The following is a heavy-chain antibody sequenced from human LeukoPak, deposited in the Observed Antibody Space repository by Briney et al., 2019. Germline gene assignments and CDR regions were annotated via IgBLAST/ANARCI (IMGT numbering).Heavy chain of an antibody. CDR3: ARAEYYFDY. D-gene: IGHD3-10*01. CDR2: IYYSGST. CDR1: GGSISSYY. Sequence: SETLSLTCTVSGGSISSYYWSWIGKPPGKGLEWIGYIYYSGSTNYNPSLKSRVTISVDTSKNQFSLKLSSVTAADTAVYYCARAEYYFDYWGQGTLVTVSS. V-gene: IGHV4-59*01. J-gene: IGHJ4*02.